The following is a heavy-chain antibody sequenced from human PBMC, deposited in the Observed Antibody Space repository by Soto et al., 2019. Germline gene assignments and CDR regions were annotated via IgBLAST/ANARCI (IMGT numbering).Heavy chain of an antibody. CDR1: GYTFTSYS. D-gene: IGHD2-15*01. Sequence: GASVKVSCKASGYTFTSYSMHWVRQAPGQGLEWMGVINPSGGSTIYAQNFQGRVTMTRDTSTSTVYMDLSSLRSEDTAVYYCARVGCGGGSCWDYFDNWGQGTLVTVSS. CDR3: ARVGCGGGSCWDYFDN. CDR2: INPSGGST. V-gene: IGHV1-46*03. J-gene: IGHJ4*02.